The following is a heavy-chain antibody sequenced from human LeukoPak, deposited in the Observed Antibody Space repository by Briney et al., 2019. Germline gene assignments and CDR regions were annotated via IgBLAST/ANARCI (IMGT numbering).Heavy chain of an antibody. D-gene: IGHD6-6*01. V-gene: IGHV4-34*01. J-gene: IGHJ4*02. CDR1: GGSFSGYY. CDR2: INHSGGT. CDR3: ASSRDRSNVAARRFRVADRHFDY. Sequence: SETLSLTCAVSGGSFSGYYWSWIRQPPGKGLEWIGEINHSGGTTYNLSLKSRVTISVDTSKNQFSLKLSSVTAADTAVYYRASSRDRSNVAARRFRVADRHFDYWGQGTLVTVSS.